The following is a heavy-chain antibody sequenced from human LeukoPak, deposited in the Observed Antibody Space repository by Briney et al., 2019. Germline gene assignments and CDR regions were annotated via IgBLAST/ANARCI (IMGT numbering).Heavy chain of an antibody. V-gene: IGHV4-59*01. CDR3: ARDTLGTYGMDV. J-gene: IGHJ6*02. CDR1: GLSISSYY. Sequence: NPSETLSLTCTVSGLSISSYYWSWIRQPPGKGLEWIGYIYYSGSTNYNPSLKSRVTISVDTSKNQFSLKLSSVTAADTAVYYCARDTLGTYGMDVWGQGTTVTVSS. CDR2: IYYSGST. D-gene: IGHD1-26*01.